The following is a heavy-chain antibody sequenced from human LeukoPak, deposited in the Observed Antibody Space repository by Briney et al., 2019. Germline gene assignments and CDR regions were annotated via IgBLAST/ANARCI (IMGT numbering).Heavy chain of an antibody. J-gene: IGHJ6*03. CDR3: ARGGPGRYDFWSGLAGYMDV. D-gene: IGHD3-3*01. CDR1: GGTFSSYA. V-gene: IGHV1-69*01. CDR2: IIPIFGTA. Sequence: SVKVSCKASGGTFSSYAISWVRQAPGQGLEWMGGIIPIFGTANYAQKFQGRVTITADESTNTAYMELSSLRSEDTAVYYCARGGPGRYDFWSGLAGYMDVWGKGATVTVSS.